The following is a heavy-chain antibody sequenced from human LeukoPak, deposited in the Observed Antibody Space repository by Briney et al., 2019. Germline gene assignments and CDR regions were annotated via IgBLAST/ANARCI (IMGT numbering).Heavy chain of an antibody. D-gene: IGHD4-17*01. CDR1: GYTFTSYG. Sequence: GASVKVSCKASGYTFTSYGISWVRQAPGQGLEWMGGIIPIFGTANYAQKFQGRVTITTDESTSTAYMELSSLRSEDTAVYYCARSLTTVTPFDYWGQGTLVTVSS. J-gene: IGHJ4*02. V-gene: IGHV1-69*05. CDR3: ARSLTTVTPFDY. CDR2: IIPIFGTA.